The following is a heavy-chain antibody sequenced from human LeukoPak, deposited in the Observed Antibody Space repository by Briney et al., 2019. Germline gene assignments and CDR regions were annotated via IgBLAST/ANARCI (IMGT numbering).Heavy chain of an antibody. Sequence: GGSLRLSCAASGFTFSSYAIHWVRQAQGKGLEWVAVISYDGTYKYYADSVKGRFNISRDNSKNTLFLQMNSLRDEDTAVYYCARALLRYFDWLSDYWGREPWSPSP. D-gene: IGHD3-9*01. J-gene: IGHJ4*02. CDR2: ISYDGTYK. CDR1: GFTFSSYA. CDR3: ARALLRYFDWLSDY. V-gene: IGHV3-30-3*01.